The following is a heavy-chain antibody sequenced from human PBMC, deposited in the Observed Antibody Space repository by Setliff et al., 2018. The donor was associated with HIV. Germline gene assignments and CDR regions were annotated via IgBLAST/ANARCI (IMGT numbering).Heavy chain of an antibody. CDR2: ISAYNGNT. CDR1: GYTFTSYG. J-gene: IGHJ3*02. V-gene: IGHV1-18*01. D-gene: IGHD6-13*01. Sequence: ASVKVSCKASGYTFTSYGISWVRQAPGQGHEWMGWISAYNGNTNYAQKLQGRVTMTTDTSTSTAYMELRSLRSDDTAVYYCARDPPLAAAGGPDAFDIWGQGTMVTVSS. CDR3: ARDPPLAAAGGPDAFDI.